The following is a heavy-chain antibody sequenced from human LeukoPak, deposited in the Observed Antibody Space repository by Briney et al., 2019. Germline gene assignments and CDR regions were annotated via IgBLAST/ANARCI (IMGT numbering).Heavy chain of an antibody. CDR1: GYTFTSYA. J-gene: IGHJ4*02. CDR2: ISAGNGNT. D-gene: IGHD1-26*01. CDR3: ARDSGSGNNDY. V-gene: IGHV1-3*01. Sequence: ALVKVSCKASGYTFTSYAMHWVRQAPGQRLEWMGWISAGNGNTKYSQNFQGRVTFISNTSATTAFMELSSLRSEDAAVYYCARDSGSGNNDYWGQGTLVTVSS.